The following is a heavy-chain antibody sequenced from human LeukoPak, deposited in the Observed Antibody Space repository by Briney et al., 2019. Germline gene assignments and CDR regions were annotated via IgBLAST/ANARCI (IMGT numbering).Heavy chain of an antibody. J-gene: IGHJ3*02. D-gene: IGHD1-26*01. V-gene: IGHV3-21*04. CDR1: GFTFSSYS. CDR3: AKRLGGSYYGDDAFDI. Sequence: GGSLRLSCAASGFTFSSYSMNWVRQAPGKGLEWVSSISSSSSYIYYADSVKGRFTISRDNAKNSLFLQMNRLRPEDAAVYYCAKRLGGSYYGDDAFDIWGQGTMVTVSS. CDR2: ISSSSSYI.